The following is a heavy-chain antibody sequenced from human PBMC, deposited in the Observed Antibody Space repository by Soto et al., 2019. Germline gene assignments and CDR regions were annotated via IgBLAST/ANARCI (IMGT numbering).Heavy chain of an antibody. V-gene: IGHV4-31*01. J-gene: IGHJ4*02. CDR3: ARGRRNDAPGFDY. CDR2: IYYSGST. D-gene: IGHD1-1*01. CDR1: GGSISSGGYY. Sequence: QVQLQESGPGLVKPSQTLSLTCTVSGGSISSGGYYWSWIRQHPEKGLEWIGNIYYSGSTSYTPPLNSLVNISVHTSKNQFCLNLSSVTAAAAALYSWARGRRNDAPGFDYWGLGTLVTVSS.